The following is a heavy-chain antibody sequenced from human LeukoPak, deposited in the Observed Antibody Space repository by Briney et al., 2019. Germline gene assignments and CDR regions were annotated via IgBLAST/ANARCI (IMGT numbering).Heavy chain of an antibody. CDR2: ISGSGGST. J-gene: IGHJ4*02. CDR1: GFTFSSYA. V-gene: IGHV3-23*01. D-gene: IGHD1-26*01. Sequence: GGSLRLSCAASGFTFSSYAMSWVRQAPGKGLEWVSAISGSGGSTYYADSVKGRFTISRDNSKNTLYLQMNSLRAEDTAVYYCARYGSLGYYFDYWGRGTLVTVSS. CDR3: ARYGSLGYYFDY.